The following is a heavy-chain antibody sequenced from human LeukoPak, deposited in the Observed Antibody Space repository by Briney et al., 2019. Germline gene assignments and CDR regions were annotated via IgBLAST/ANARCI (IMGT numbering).Heavy chain of an antibody. Sequence: TGGSLRLSCVASGFTFSRHGMNWVRQAPGKGLEWVSGISPSGDIKYYVDSVKGRFTVSRDNSKNTLYLQMNSLRAEDTAVYYCAKDTVVVAHYYYYMDVWGKGTTVTISS. V-gene: IGHV3-23*01. CDR2: ISPSGDIK. CDR1: GFTFSRHG. CDR3: AKDTVVVAHYYYYMDV. J-gene: IGHJ6*03. D-gene: IGHD2-15*01.